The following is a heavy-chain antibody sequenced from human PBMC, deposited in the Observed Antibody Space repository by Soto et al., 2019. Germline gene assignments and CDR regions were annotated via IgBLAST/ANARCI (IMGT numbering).Heavy chain of an antibody. CDR3: ARAYGYDSSGSPLDY. V-gene: IGHV3-30-3*01. D-gene: IGHD3-22*01. Sequence: SMRVSWAASGVTCGGYAMHRVRQAPGKGLEWVAVISYDGSNKYYADSVKGRFTISRDNSKNTLYLQMNSLRAEDTAVYYYARAYGYDSSGSPLDYWGQGTLVTVSS. CDR2: ISYDGSNK. J-gene: IGHJ4*02. CDR1: GVTCGGYA.